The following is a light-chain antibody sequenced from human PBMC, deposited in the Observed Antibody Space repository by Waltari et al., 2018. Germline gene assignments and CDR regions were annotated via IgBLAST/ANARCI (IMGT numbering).Light chain of an antibody. CDR2: SAS. Sequence: DIQLTQSPSFLSASVRDRVTITCRASQGISNYLAWYQQKPGKAPKLLIYSASTLQSGVPSRFSGSGSGTEFSLTISSLQPEDFATYYCQQYNNWPRTFGQGTKVEIK. V-gene: IGKV1-9*01. J-gene: IGKJ1*01. CDR3: QQYNNWPRT. CDR1: QGISNY.